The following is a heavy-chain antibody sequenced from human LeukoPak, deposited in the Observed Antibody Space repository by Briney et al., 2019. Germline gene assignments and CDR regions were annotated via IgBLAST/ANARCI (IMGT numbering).Heavy chain of an antibody. Sequence: WVRQAPXXXLEWXAYIKKTGSETYYVDSVKGRFTITRDNTRNSLFLQMYSLRAEDTAVYFCAREDGYCSGGNCYSYFDSWGQGTLVTVSS. J-gene: IGHJ4*02. CDR2: IKKTGSET. D-gene: IGHD2-15*01. V-gene: IGHV3-7*01. CDR3: AREDGYCSGGNCYSYFDS.